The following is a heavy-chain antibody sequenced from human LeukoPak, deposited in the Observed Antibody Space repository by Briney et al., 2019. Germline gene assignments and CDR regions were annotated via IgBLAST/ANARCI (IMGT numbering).Heavy chain of an antibody. CDR3: ARDREGDGMDV. CDR1: GGFISSGGCS. J-gene: IGHJ6*02. CDR2: IYHSGST. D-gene: IGHD5-24*01. Sequence: PSETLSLTCAVSGGFISSGGCSWSWLRQPPGKGLEWIGYIYHSGSTYYNPSLKSRVTISVDRSKNQFSLKLSSVTAADTAVYYCARDREGDGMDVWGQGTTVTVSS. V-gene: IGHV4-30-2*01.